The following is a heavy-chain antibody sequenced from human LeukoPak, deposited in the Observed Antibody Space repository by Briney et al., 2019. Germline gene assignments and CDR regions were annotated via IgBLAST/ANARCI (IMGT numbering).Heavy chain of an antibody. D-gene: IGHD3-16*02. Sequence: SQTLSLTCAISGDSVSSNTAAWTWIRQSPSRGLEWLGRTYYRSKWYNDYEVSVRSRITINPDTSKNQLSLQLNSVTPEDTAVYYRAREYLGGYLIYWGQGTLVTVSS. CDR3: AREYLGGYLIY. J-gene: IGHJ4*02. V-gene: IGHV6-1*01. CDR2: TYYRSKWYN. CDR1: GDSVSSNTAA.